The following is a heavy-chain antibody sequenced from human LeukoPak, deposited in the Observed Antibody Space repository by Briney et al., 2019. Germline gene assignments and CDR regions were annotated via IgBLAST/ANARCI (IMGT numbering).Heavy chain of an antibody. D-gene: IGHD6-13*01. CDR3: AKRVGYGYGMYV. CDR2: IDRGGST. J-gene: IGHJ6*02. CDR1: GCSVSSND. Sequence: GGSLRLSCEASGCSVSSNDMSWVRQPPGKGLECVSVIDRGGSTFYADSVKGRFTISRDNSKNTLYLQMNSLRVEDTAEFYCAKRVGYGYGMYVWGQGTTVTVSS. V-gene: IGHV3-53*01.